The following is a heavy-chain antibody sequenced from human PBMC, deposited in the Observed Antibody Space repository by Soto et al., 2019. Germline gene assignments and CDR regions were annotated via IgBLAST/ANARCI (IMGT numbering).Heavy chain of an antibody. CDR2: MYYSGSA. Sequence: SETLSLTCTVSGGSISGYYWSWIRQPPGKGLELLGYMYYSGSANYNPSLKSRVTISVDTSKNQFSLRLSSVTAADAGVYYCTGHSLQQSFTYWGQGTQVTVSS. CDR3: TGHSLQQSFTY. V-gene: IGHV4-59*08. J-gene: IGHJ4*02. D-gene: IGHD6-13*01. CDR1: GGSISGYY.